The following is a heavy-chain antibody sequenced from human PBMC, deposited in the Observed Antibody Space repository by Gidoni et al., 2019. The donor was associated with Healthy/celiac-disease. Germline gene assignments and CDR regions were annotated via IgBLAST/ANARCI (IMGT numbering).Heavy chain of an antibody. J-gene: IGHJ4*02. V-gene: IGHV1-46*01. CDR3: ARDHTAGRALYYFDY. D-gene: IGHD2-21*02. Sequence: GRVTMTRDTSTSTVYMELSSLRSEDTAVYYCARDHTAGRALYYFDYWGQGTLVTVSS.